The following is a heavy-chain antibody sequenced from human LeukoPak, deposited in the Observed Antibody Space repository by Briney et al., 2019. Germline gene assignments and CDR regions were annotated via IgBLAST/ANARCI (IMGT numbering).Heavy chain of an antibody. CDR2: ISYDGSNK. J-gene: IGHJ6*02. V-gene: IGHV3-30*18. CDR1: GFTFSSYG. Sequence: GGSLRLSCAASGFTFSSYGMHWVRQAPGKGLEWVAVISYDGSNKYYADSVKGRFTISRDNLKNTLYLQMNSLRAEDTAVYYCAKDVHYYYGMDVWGQGTTVTVSS. CDR3: AKDVHYYYGMDV.